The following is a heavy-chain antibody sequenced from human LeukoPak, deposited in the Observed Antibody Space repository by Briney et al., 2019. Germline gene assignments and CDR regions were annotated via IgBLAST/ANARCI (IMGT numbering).Heavy chain of an antibody. D-gene: IGHD2-21*01. CDR3: ARDRRGYSVFDY. V-gene: IGHV3-20*04. CDR1: GFTFKSYA. Sequence: PGGSLRLSCAASGFTFKSYAMAWVRQAPGKGLEWVSSIDWNGGSTGYADSVKGRFTISRDNAKSSLYLQMNSLRAEDTALYYCARDRRGYSVFDYWGQGTLVTVSS. CDR2: IDWNGGST. J-gene: IGHJ4*02.